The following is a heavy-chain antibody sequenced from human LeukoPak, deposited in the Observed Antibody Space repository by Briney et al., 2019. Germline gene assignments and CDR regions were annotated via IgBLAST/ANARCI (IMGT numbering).Heavy chain of an antibody. J-gene: IGHJ4*02. CDR3: ARESHRFSSWYDY. D-gene: IGHD6-13*01. CDR1: GGSISSSSYY. CDR2: IYHSGST. V-gene: IGHV4-39*07. Sequence: PSETLSLTCTVSGGSISSSSYYWGWIRQPPGKGLEWIGSIYHSGSTYYNPSLKSRVTISVDTSKNQFSLKLSSVTAADTAMYYCARESHRFSSWYDYWGQGTLVTVSS.